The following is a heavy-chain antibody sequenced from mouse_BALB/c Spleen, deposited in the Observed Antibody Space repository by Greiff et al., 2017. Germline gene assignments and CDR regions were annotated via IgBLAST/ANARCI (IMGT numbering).Heavy chain of an antibody. CDR2: IDPETGGT. CDR1: GYTFTDYE. CDR3: TRSGSAMDY. Sequence: VQLQQSGAELVRPGASVTLSCKASGYTFTDYEMHWVKQTPVHGLEWIGAIDPETGGTAYNQKFKGKATLTADKSSSTAYMELRSLTSEDSAVYYCTRSGSAMDYWGQGTSVTVSS. J-gene: IGHJ4*01. V-gene: IGHV1-15*01.